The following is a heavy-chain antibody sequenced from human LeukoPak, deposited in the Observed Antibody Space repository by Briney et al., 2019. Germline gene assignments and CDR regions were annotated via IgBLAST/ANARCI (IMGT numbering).Heavy chain of an antibody. Sequence: ASVKVSCKASGYTFTGYYMHWVRQAPGQGLEWMGWINPNSGGTNYAQKFQGRVTMTRDTSISTAYMELSRLRSDDTAVYHCARDWTPFWSGYSNWFDPWGQGTLVTVSS. CDR1: GYTFTGYY. J-gene: IGHJ5*02. CDR2: INPNSGGT. D-gene: IGHD3-3*01. CDR3: ARDWTPFWSGYSNWFDP. V-gene: IGHV1-2*02.